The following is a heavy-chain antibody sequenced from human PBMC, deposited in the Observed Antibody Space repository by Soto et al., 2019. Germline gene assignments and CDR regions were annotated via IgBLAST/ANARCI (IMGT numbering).Heavy chain of an antibody. D-gene: IGHD3-22*01. CDR1: GGTFSSYA. Sequence: KVSCKASGGTFSSYAISWVRQAPGQGLEWMGGIIPIFGTANYAQKFQGRVTITADKSTSTAYMELSSLRSEDTAVYYCASGAYYDSSGYYCPPYYYYGMDVWGQGTTVTVSS. CDR2: IIPIFGTA. CDR3: ASGAYYDSSGYYCPPYYYYGMDV. V-gene: IGHV1-69*06. J-gene: IGHJ6*02.